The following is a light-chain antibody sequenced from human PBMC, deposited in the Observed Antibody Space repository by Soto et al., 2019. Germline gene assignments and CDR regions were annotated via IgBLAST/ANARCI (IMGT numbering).Light chain of an antibody. CDR2: GNS. CDR3: QSYDSSLSGSGV. Sequence: QSVLTQPPSVSGAPGQSVTISCTGSSSNIGAGYDVHWYQQLPGTAPKLLIYGNSNRPSGVPDRFSGSKSGTSASLAITGLQAEDEADYYCQSYDSSLSGSGVFGTGTQLTVL. V-gene: IGLV1-40*01. J-gene: IGLJ1*01. CDR1: SSNIGAGYD.